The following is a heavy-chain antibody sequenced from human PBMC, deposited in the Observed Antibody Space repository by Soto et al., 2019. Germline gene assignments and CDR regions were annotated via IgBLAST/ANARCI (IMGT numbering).Heavy chain of an antibody. CDR3: ARGGLQHALDV. CDR1: GFTFSNYW. D-gene: IGHD6-13*01. V-gene: IGHV3-74*03. Sequence: EVQLVESGGGLVQPGGSLRLSCAASGFTFSNYWMYWVRQAPGKGLVWVSHVNNDGTDTTHADSVKGRFTISRDNAENTLYLQMNRLRAEDTAVYYCARGGLQHALDVWGQGSTVTVSS. J-gene: IGHJ6*01. CDR2: VNNDGTDT.